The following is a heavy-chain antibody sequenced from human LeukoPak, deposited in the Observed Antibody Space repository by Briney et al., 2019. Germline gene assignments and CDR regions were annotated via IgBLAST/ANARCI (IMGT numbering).Heavy chain of an antibody. CDR2: TYSGGST. J-gene: IGHJ4*02. CDR1: GFTVSSNY. CDR3: ARVLAVALDY. Sequence: GGSLRLSCAASGFTVSSNYMSWVRQAPGKGLEWVSVTYSGGSTYYADSVKGRFTISRDNSKSTLYLQMNSLRAEDTAVYYCARVLAVALDYWGQGTLVTVSS. D-gene: IGHD6-19*01. V-gene: IGHV3-53*01.